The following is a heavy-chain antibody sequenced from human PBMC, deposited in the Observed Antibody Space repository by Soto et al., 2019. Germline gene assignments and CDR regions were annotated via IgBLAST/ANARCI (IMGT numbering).Heavy chain of an antibody. Sequence: QVQLQESDPGLVKPSGTLSLTCAVSSGSISSSNWWSWVRQPPGKGLEWIGEIYHSGSTNYNPSLKSRVTISVDKSKNQFSLKLSSVTAADTAVYYCARKLVVVAATEITYYYYMDVWGKGTTVTVSS. CDR3: ARKLVVVAATEITYYYYMDV. CDR2: IYHSGST. CDR1: SGSISSSNW. V-gene: IGHV4-4*02. D-gene: IGHD2-15*01. J-gene: IGHJ6*03.